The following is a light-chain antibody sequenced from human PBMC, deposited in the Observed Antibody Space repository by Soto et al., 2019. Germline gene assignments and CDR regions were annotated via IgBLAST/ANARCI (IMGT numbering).Light chain of an antibody. CDR2: EVN. Sequence: QSALTQPPSASGSPGQSVTISCTGTSSDVGGYMYVSWYQQHPGKAPKLMIFEVNNRPSGVPDRFSGSKSGNTASLTVSGLQAADEADYYCSSYAGINNLGVFGTGTKVTV. CDR1: SSDVGGYMY. V-gene: IGLV2-8*01. CDR3: SSYAGINNLGV. J-gene: IGLJ1*01.